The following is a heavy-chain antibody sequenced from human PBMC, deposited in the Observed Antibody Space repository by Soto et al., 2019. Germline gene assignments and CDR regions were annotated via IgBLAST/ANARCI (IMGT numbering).Heavy chain of an antibody. CDR3: ARESGDYGDHSVGDFDY. CDR1: GFTFSTYS. V-gene: IGHV3-48*01. Sequence: GGSLRLSCAASGFTFSTYSINWVRQAPGKGLEWVSYISNSGSSIYYADSVRGRFTISRDNAKNSLYLQMNSLSAVDTAVYYCARESGDYGDHSVGDFDYWGQGTLVTVSS. D-gene: IGHD4-17*01. CDR2: ISNSGSSI. J-gene: IGHJ4*02.